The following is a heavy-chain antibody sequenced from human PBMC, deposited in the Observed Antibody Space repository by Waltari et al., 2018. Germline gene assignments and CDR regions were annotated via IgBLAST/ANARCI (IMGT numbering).Heavy chain of an antibody. D-gene: IGHD3-16*01. CDR3: ARDLYDSRVPGDYFDY. Sequence: QVHLVQSGAEVRTPGASVKVPCQGSGYTFTGYYIQWLRPAHGQGLEWMGWIDPNTGGTKLAQKFQGRVTMTRDTSINTVYMELSSLGSDDTAVYYCARDLYDSRVPGDYFDYWGQGTLVTVSS. CDR2: IDPNTGGT. CDR1: GYTFTGYY. V-gene: IGHV1-2*02. J-gene: IGHJ4*02.